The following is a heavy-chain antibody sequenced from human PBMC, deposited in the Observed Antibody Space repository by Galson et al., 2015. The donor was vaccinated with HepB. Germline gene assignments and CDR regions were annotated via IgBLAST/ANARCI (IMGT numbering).Heavy chain of an antibody. J-gene: IGHJ6*02. V-gene: IGHV1-46*01. Sequence: SVKVSCKAFGYTFTDYKIHWVRQAPGQGLEWMGIINPSTESTSFAQKFQGRVTLTRDTSTSTVYMELTNLRSEDTAVYYCARDRGYDLWRGLESYYYYYGMDVWGQGTTVTVSS. CDR2: INPSTEST. D-gene: IGHD3-3*01. CDR3: ARDRGYDLWRGLESYYYYYGMDV. CDR1: GYTFTDYK.